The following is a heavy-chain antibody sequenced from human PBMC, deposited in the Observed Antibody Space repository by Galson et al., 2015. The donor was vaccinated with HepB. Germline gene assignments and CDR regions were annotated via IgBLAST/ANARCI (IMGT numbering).Heavy chain of an antibody. CDR1: GFTFSSYA. V-gene: IGHV3-23*01. Sequence: SLRLSCAASGFTFSSYAMSWVRQAPGKGLEWVSAISGSGGSTYYADSVKGRFTISRDNSKNTLYLQMSSLRAEDTAVYYCAKDLQPSPFMVRGVIQAFDIWGQGTMVTVSS. CDR2: ISGSGGST. J-gene: IGHJ3*02. D-gene: IGHD3-10*01. CDR3: AKDLQPSPFMVRGVIQAFDI.